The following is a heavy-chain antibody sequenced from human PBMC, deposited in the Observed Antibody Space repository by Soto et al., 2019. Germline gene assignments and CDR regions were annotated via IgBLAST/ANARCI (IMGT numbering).Heavy chain of an antibody. D-gene: IGHD3-10*01. V-gene: IGHV3-53*01. CDR1: GFRVSSSP. J-gene: IGHJ5*02. Sequence: GESLTLSSPASGFRVSSSPMIWFRQAPGKGLEWFSVIYSGGATYYAVSVKGRFTISRDRSKNTVYLQMDGLRTEDTAVYHCAKLGPYGSESYSFRYNWIDPWGQGT. CDR3: AKLGPYGSESYSFRYNWIDP. CDR2: IYSGGAT.